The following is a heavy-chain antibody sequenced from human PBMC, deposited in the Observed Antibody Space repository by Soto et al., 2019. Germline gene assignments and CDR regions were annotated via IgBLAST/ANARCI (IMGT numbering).Heavy chain of an antibody. Sequence: QLQLQESGPGLVKPSETLSLTCTVSGGSISSSSYYWGWIRQPPGKGLEWIGSIYYSGSTYYNPSLKGRVTISVDTSKNQFSLKLSGGTAADTAVYYCARSPVGYDFWSGYYKGSKDAFDIWGQGTMVTVSS. V-gene: IGHV4-39*01. D-gene: IGHD3-3*01. J-gene: IGHJ3*02. CDR1: GGSISSSSYY. CDR2: IYYSGST. CDR3: ARSPVGYDFWSGYYKGSKDAFDI.